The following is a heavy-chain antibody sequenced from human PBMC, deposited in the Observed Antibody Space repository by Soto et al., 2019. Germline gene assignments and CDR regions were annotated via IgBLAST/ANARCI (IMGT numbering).Heavy chain of an antibody. D-gene: IGHD3-22*01. CDR3: TRDPRNYYDSSSSANWFDP. V-gene: IGHV3-73*01. J-gene: IGHJ5*02. CDR1: GFTFSGSA. CDR2: IRSKTNSYAT. Sequence: GGSLRLSCAASGFTFSGSAMHWVRQASGKGLEWVGRIRSKTNSYATAYAASVKGRFTISRDDSKNTAYLQMNSLKIEDTAVYYCTRDPRNYYDSSSSANWFDPWGQGTLVTVSS.